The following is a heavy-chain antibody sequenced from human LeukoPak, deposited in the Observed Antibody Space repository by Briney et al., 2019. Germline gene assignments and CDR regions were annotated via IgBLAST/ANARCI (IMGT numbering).Heavy chain of an antibody. CDR1: GFTFSSYS. J-gene: IGHJ4*02. Sequence: PGGSLRLSCAASGFTFSSYSMNWVRQAPGKGLEWVSSISSNSSYIYYADSVKGRFTISRDNAKNSLYLQMNSLRAEDTAVYYCATVIAVAGTLSVGWGQGTLVTVSS. CDR3: ATVIAVAGTLSVG. V-gene: IGHV3-21*01. CDR2: ISSNSSYI. D-gene: IGHD6-19*01.